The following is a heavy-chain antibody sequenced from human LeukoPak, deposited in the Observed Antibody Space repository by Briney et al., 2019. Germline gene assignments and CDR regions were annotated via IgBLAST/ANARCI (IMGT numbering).Heavy chain of an antibody. Sequence: GGSLRLSCAASGFTFSSYAMSWVRQAPGKGLEWVSAISGSGGSTYYADSVKGRFTIPRDNSKNTLYLQMNSLRAEDTAVYYCARGGYYGSGSYYHSFDYWGQGTLVTVSS. V-gene: IGHV3-23*01. D-gene: IGHD3-10*01. CDR3: ARGGYYGSGSYYHSFDY. CDR1: GFTFSSYA. CDR2: ISGSGGST. J-gene: IGHJ4*02.